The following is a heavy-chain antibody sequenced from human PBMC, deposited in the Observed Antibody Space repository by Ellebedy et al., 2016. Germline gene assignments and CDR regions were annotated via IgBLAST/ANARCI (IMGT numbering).Heavy chain of an antibody. CDR2: ISGSGGST. V-gene: IGHV3-23*01. D-gene: IGHD5-24*01. Sequence: GGSLRLSCAASGFTFSSYAMSWVRQAPGRGLEWVSAISGSGGSTYYADSVKGRFTISRDNSKNTLYLQMNSLRAEDTAVYYCAKDAGWLQSRLMYYFDYWGQGTLVTVSS. J-gene: IGHJ4*02. CDR1: GFTFSSYA. CDR3: AKDAGWLQSRLMYYFDY.